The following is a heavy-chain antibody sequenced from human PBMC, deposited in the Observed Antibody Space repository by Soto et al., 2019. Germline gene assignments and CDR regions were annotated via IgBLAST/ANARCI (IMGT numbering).Heavy chain of an antibody. D-gene: IGHD3-22*01. V-gene: IGHV3-48*02. J-gene: IGHJ4*02. CDR2: ISSSSSTI. CDR1: GFAFSSYS. CDR3: ARAQEDHYYDSSGYRDY. Sequence: PGGSLRLSCAASGFAFSSYSMNWVRQAPGKGLEWVSYISSSSSTIYYADSVKGRFTISRDNAKNSLYLQMNSLRDEDTAVYYCARAQEDHYYDSSGYRDYWGQGTLVTVSS.